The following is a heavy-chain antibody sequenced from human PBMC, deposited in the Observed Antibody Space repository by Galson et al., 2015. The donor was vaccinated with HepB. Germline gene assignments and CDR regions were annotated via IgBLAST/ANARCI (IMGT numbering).Heavy chain of an antibody. D-gene: IGHD3-16*02. V-gene: IGHV3-48*03. J-gene: IGHJ4*02. CDR3: ARDAHFGELSDNYFDY. CDR2: ISSSGSTI. Sequence: SLRLSCAASGFTFSSYEMNWVRQAPGKGLEWVSYISSSGSTIYYADSVKGRFTISRDNAKNSLYLQMNSLRAEDTAVYYCARDAHFGELSDNYFDYWGQGTLVTVSS. CDR1: GFTFSSYE.